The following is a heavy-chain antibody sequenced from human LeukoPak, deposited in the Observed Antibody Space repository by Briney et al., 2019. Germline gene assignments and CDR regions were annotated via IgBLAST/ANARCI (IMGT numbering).Heavy chain of an antibody. D-gene: IGHD5-24*01. Sequence: PGGSLRLSCVASGFPFSSYWMTWVRQAPGKGLEWVANIKQDGGKKSYVGSVKGRFTISRDNAKNSLYLQMNSLRAEDTAMYYCTRVGYIDEGIDYWGQGTLVTVSS. CDR3: TRVGYIDEGIDY. J-gene: IGHJ4*02. CDR1: GFPFSSYW. V-gene: IGHV3-7*04. CDR2: IKQDGGKK.